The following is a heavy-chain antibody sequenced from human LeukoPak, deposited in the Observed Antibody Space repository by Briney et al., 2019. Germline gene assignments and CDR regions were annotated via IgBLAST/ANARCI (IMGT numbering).Heavy chain of an antibody. CDR1: GGSISSGGYY. J-gene: IGHJ6*03. Sequence: SETLSLTCTVSGGSISSGGYYWSWIRQPPGKGLEWIGYIYHSGSTYYNPSLKSRVTISVDRSKNQFSLKLSSVTAADTAVYYCARDSEEDYYYMDVWGKGTTVTVSS. CDR2: IYHSGST. D-gene: IGHD2-15*01. V-gene: IGHV4-30-2*01. CDR3: ARDSEEDYYYMDV.